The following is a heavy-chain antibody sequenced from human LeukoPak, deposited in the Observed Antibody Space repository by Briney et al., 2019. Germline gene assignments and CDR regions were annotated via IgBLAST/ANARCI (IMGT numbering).Heavy chain of an antibody. CDR2: IYYSGST. J-gene: IGHJ6*02. CDR3: ARDWGSGSYEEYYYGMDV. D-gene: IGHD3-10*01. V-gene: IGHV4-61*01. CDR1: GGSVSSSNYY. Sequence: SETLSLTCTISGGSVSSSNYYWGWIRQPPGKGLEWIGYIYYSGSTNYNPSLKSRVTISVDTSKNQFSLKLSSVTAADTAVYYCARDWGSGSYEEYYYGMDVWGQGTTVTVSS.